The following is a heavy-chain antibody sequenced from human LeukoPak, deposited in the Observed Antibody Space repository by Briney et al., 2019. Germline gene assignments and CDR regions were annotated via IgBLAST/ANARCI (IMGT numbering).Heavy chain of an antibody. Sequence: TETLSLTCTVSGGSISSSSYYWGRIRQPPGKGLEWIGSIYYSGSTYYNPSLKSRVTISVDTSKNQFSLKLSSVTAADTAVYYCARHSGGIVVVPAGYFDYWGQGTLVTVSS. V-gene: IGHV4-39*01. CDR3: ARHSGGIVVVPAGYFDY. D-gene: IGHD2-2*01. CDR2: IYYSGST. CDR1: GGSISSSSYY. J-gene: IGHJ4*02.